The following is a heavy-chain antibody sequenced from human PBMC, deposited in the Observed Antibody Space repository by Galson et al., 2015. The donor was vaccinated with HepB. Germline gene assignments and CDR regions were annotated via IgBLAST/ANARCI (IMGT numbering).Heavy chain of an antibody. Sequence: QSGAEVKKPGESLKISCKASGYTFTGYYMHWVRQAPGQGLEWMGWINPNSGGTNYAQKFQGWVTMTRDTSISTAYMELSRLRSDDTAVYYCARGGGYSGYRTPFDYWGQGTLVTVSS. D-gene: IGHD5-12*01. CDR3: ARGGGYSGYRTPFDY. CDR2: INPNSGGT. J-gene: IGHJ4*02. V-gene: IGHV1-2*04. CDR1: GYTFTGYY.